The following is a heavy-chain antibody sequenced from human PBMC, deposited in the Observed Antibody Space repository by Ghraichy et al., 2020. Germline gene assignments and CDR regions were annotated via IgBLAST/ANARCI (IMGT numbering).Heavy chain of an antibody. V-gene: IGHV4-34*01. Sequence: SQTLSLTCAVYGGSFSGYYWSWIRQPPGKGLEWIGEINHSGSTNYNPSLKSRVTISVDTSKNQFSLKLSSVTAADTAVYYCARESYGMDVWGQGTTVTVSS. J-gene: IGHJ6*02. CDR1: GGSFSGYY. CDR3: ARESYGMDV. CDR2: INHSGST.